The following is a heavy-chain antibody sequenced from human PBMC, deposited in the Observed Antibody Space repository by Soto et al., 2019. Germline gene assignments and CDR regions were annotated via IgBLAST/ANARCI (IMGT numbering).Heavy chain of an antibody. CDR3: AILPNKSPQN. V-gene: IGHV3-74*01. D-gene: IGHD2-15*01. CDR1: GFTFSSYW. CDR2: ISTDASST. Sequence: EVQLVESGGGLVQPGGSLRLSCAASGFTFSSYWMHWVRQAPGKGLVWVSSISTDASSTSYADPVKGRFTISRDNAKNTLYLQMNSVRAEDTAVYYCAILPNKSPQNWGHGTRVIVSP. J-gene: IGHJ1*01.